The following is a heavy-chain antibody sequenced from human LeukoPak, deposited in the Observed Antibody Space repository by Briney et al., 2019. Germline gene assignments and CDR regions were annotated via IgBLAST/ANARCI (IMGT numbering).Heavy chain of an antibody. Sequence: PGGSLRLSCAASGFTFSSSGMHWVRQAPGTGPEWVAFISHEGSEKYFADSVKGRFTISRDNSKNTLYLQMNSLRDEDTAVYYCATDRGWFFDNWGQGTLVTVAS. CDR3: ATDRGWFFDN. CDR1: GFTFSSSG. V-gene: IGHV3-30*03. CDR2: ISHEGSEK. J-gene: IGHJ4*02. D-gene: IGHD2-15*01.